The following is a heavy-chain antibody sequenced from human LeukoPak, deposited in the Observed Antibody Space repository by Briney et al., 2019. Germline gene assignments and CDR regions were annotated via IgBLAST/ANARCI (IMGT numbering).Heavy chain of an antibody. CDR1: GFTFSSYW. D-gene: IGHD5-12*01. Sequence: PGGSPRLSCADSGFTFSSYWMSWVRQAPGKGLEWVANIKEDGSEKYYVDSVRGRFTISRDNAKKSLYLQMNSLRAEDTAVYYCAREAVRGYDCWGQGTLVTVSS. J-gene: IGHJ4*02. CDR3: AREAVRGYDC. V-gene: IGHV3-7*03. CDR2: IKEDGSEK.